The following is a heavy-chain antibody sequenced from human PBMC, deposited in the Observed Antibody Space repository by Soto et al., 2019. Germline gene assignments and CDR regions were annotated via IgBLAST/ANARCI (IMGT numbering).Heavy chain of an antibody. CDR1: GFTFRSCN. CDR3: AKDWSWSFDY. Sequence: PGGSLRLSCAASGFTFRSCNMHWVRQAPGKGLEWVAIISHDGSKKYYADSVKGQFTISRDNSKNTLFLEMNSLRVEDTAVYYCAKDWSWSFDYWGQGTLVTVSS. CDR2: ISHDGSKK. D-gene: IGHD3-3*01. V-gene: IGHV3-30*18. J-gene: IGHJ4*02.